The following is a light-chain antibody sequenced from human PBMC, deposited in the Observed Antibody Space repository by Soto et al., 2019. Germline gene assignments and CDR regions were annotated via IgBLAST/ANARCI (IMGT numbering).Light chain of an antibody. CDR3: SSYSSSSTLWV. CDR1: SSDVGNFDR. J-gene: IGLJ3*02. V-gene: IGLV2-18*02. CDR2: EVN. Sequence: QSALTQPPSVSGSPGQSVAISCTGTSSDVGNFDRVSWYQQPPGTAPKLIISEVNNRLSGVPDRFSGSKSGNTASLTISGLQAEDEGDYYCSSYSSSSTLWVFGGGTKLTVL.